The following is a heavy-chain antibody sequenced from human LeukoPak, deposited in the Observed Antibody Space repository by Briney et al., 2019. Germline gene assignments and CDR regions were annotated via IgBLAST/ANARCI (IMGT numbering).Heavy chain of an antibody. CDR1: GGSFSGYY. J-gene: IGHJ4*02. Sequence: PSETLSLTCAVYGGSFSGYYWSWIRQPPGKGLEWIGEINHSGSTNYNPSLKSRVTISVDTSKNQFSLKLSSVTAADTAVYYCARGTGVLREPIGYWGQGTLVTVSS. CDR2: INHSGST. V-gene: IGHV4-34*01. CDR3: ARGTGVLREPIGY. D-gene: IGHD1-14*01.